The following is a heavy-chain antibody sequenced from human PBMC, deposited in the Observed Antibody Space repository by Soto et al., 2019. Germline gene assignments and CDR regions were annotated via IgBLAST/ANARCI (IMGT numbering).Heavy chain of an antibody. D-gene: IGHD3-22*01. CDR3: ARPNRITMIEYYGMDV. Sequence: SVKVSCNASGGTFSSYAISLVRQAPGQGLEWMGGIIPIFGTANYAQKFQGRVTITADESTSTAYMELSSLRSEDTAVYYCARPNRITMIEYYGMDVWGQGTTVTVSS. CDR2: IIPIFGTA. CDR1: GGTFSSYA. V-gene: IGHV1-69*13. J-gene: IGHJ6*02.